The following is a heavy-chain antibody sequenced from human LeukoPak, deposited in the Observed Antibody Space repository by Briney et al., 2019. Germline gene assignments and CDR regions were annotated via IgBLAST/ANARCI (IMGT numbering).Heavy chain of an antibody. CDR3: ARGEVATINFDY. Sequence: SETLSLTCTVSGGSISSYYWSWIRQPPGKGLEWIGYIYYSGSTNYNPSLKSRVTISVDTSKNQFSLKLSSVTAADTAVYYCARGEVATINFDYWGQGTLVTVSS. D-gene: IGHD5-12*01. V-gene: IGHV4-59*01. CDR2: IYYSGST. CDR1: GGSISSYY. J-gene: IGHJ4*02.